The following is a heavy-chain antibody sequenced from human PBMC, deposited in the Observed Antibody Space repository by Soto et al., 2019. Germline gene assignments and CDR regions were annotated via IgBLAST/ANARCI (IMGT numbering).Heavy chain of an antibody. CDR3: ARDSCSGGSCKFDY. J-gene: IGHJ4*02. V-gene: IGHV1-69*08. CDR1: GGTFSSYT. CDR2: IIPILGIA. Sequence: QVQLVQSGAEVKKPGSSVKVSCKASGGTFSSYTISWVRQAPGQGLEWMGRIIPILGIANYAQKFQGIVTITADKSTSTAYMELSSLRSEDTAVYYCARDSCSGGSCKFDYCGQGTLVTVSS. D-gene: IGHD2-15*01.